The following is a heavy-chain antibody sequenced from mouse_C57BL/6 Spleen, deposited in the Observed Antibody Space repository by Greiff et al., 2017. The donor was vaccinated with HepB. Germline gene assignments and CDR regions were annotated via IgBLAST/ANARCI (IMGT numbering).Heavy chain of an antibody. CDR3: ARYYYGPDPWFAY. J-gene: IGHJ3*01. V-gene: IGHV1-22*01. CDR1: GYTFTDYN. CDR2: INPNNGGT. Sequence: VQLQQSGPELVKPGASVKMSCKASGYTFTDYNMNWVKQSHGKSLEWIGYINPNNGGTSYNQKFKGKATLTVNKSSSTAYMKLRSLTSEDSAVYYCARYYYGPDPWFAYWGQGTLVTVSA. D-gene: IGHD1-1*01.